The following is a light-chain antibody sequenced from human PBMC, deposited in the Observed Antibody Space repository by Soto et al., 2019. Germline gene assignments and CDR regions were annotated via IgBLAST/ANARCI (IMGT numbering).Light chain of an antibody. CDR1: QSVSLN. V-gene: IGKV3-11*01. J-gene: IGKJ5*01. CDR2: DAS. Sequence: IVLTQSPLTLSVSPGERATLSCRASQSVSLNLSWFQQKPGQAPRLLIYDASNRATGIPARFSGSGSGTDFTLTISSLQTEDFAVYYCQQRSDWPLTFGHGTRLEIK. CDR3: QQRSDWPLT.